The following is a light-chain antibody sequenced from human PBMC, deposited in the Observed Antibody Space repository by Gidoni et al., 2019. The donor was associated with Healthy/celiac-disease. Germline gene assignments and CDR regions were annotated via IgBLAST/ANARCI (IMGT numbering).Light chain of an antibody. J-gene: IGKJ1*01. Sequence: DIQMTQSPSSLSASVGDRVTIPCQASQSISSYLQWYQQKPGKAPKLLIYAASSLQSGVPTGCSGGGAGTDFTLTISSLQPEDFATYYCQQSYRTLTFXQXTKVDIK. CDR3: QQSYRTLT. V-gene: IGKV1-39*01. CDR2: AAS. CDR1: QSISSY.